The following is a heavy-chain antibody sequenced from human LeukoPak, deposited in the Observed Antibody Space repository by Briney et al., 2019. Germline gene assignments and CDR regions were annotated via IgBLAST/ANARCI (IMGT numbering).Heavy chain of an antibody. CDR1: GYTFISFD. V-gene: IGHV1-8*01. D-gene: IGHD1-1*01. CDR2: MSPKSGNT. J-gene: IGHJ3*02. CDR3: AERAPGDAFDI. Sequence: ASVTVSCKASGYTFISFDIDWVRQATGQGLEWMGWMSPKSGNTDYAQKFQGRVTITADESTSTAYMELSSLRSEDTAVYYCAERAPGDAFDIWGQGTMVTVSS.